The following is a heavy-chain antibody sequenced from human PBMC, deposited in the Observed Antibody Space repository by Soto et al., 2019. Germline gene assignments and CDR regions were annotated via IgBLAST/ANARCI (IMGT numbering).Heavy chain of an antibody. Sequence: PSETLSLTCAVYGGSFSGYYWSWIRQPPGKGLEWIGEINHSGSTNYNPSLKSRVTISVDTSKNQFSLKLSSVTATDTAVYYCALGLVLLWFGELLSTWYFDYWGQGTLVTVSS. CDR1: GGSFSGYY. CDR2: INHSGST. J-gene: IGHJ4*02. V-gene: IGHV4-34*01. D-gene: IGHD3-10*01. CDR3: ALGLVLLWFGELLSTWYFDY.